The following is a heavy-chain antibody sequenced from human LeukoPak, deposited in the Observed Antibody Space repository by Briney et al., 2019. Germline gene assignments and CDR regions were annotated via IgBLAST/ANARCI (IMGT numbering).Heavy chain of an antibody. CDR1: GFTFSSYS. Sequence: GGSLRLSCAASGFTFSSYSKNWVRQAPGTGQERVSYISSGSSVIYYAGSVRGRFTISRDNAKNSLYLQMNSLRAEDTAVYYCAKRSDYGSSWKQGLDYWGQGTLVTVSS. V-gene: IGHV3-48*01. CDR2: ISSGSSVI. CDR3: AKRSDYGSSWKQGLDY. J-gene: IGHJ4*02. D-gene: IGHD6-13*01.